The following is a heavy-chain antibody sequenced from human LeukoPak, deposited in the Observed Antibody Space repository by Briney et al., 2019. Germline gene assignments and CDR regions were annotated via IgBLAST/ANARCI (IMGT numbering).Heavy chain of an antibody. Sequence: PGGSLRLSCVASGFTLKTYGMHWVRQVPGKGLEWVAVIWYDGGNIYYADSVKGRFIISRDNSKNTLYLQMNSLRAADTAVYYCAKALLEGVVTYGMDVWGQGTTVTVSS. J-gene: IGHJ6*02. D-gene: IGHD3-3*01. CDR3: AKALLEGVVTYGMDV. CDR1: GFTLKTYG. CDR2: IWYDGGNI. V-gene: IGHV3-30*02.